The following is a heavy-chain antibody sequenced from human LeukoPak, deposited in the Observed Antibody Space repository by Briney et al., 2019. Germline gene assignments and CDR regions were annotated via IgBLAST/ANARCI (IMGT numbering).Heavy chain of an antibody. CDR3: AKGALPGIAVAGDY. D-gene: IGHD6-19*01. V-gene: IGHV3-9*01. Sequence: GGSLRLSCAASGFSFDDYAMHWGRQAPGKGLEWVSGISWNSGSIGYADSVKGRFTISRDNAKNSLDLQMNSLRAEDTALYYCAKGALPGIAVAGDYWGQGTLVTVSS. CDR2: ISWNSGSI. CDR1: GFSFDDYA. J-gene: IGHJ4*02.